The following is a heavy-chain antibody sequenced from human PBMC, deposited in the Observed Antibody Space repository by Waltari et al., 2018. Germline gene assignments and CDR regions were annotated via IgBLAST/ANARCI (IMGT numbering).Heavy chain of an antibody. V-gene: IGHV5-10-1*03. D-gene: IGHD4-17*01. CDR1: GYSFTRYW. CDR3: ASTTTGAYWYFDI. J-gene: IGHJ2*01. Sequence: EVQLVQSGAEVKKPGESLRISCKGSGYSFTRYWISWVRRMPGKGLEWMGKIDPSDSYTNYSPSFQGHVTISADKSISTAYLQWSSLKASDTAIYYCASTTTGAYWYFDIWGRGTLVTVSS. CDR2: IDPSDSYT.